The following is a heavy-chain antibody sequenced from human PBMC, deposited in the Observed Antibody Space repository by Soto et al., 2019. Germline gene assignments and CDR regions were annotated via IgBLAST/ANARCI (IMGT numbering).Heavy chain of an antibody. J-gene: IGHJ2*01. D-gene: IGHD3-22*01. CDR1: EDTFRNYA. CDR2: IIPIFGTA. V-gene: IGHV1-69*06. Sequence: SVEVSCKASEDTFRNYAISWVRQAPVQGLEWMGGIIPIFGTANYAQKFQGRVTITADTSANTVYLELSSLRSEDTAVYYCASNKYDSSAYYYWYLGLWGRGTLVTVSS. CDR3: ASNKYDSSAYYYWYLGL.